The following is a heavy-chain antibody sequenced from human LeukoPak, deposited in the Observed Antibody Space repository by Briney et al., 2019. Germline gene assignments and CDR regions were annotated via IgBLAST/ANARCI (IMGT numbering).Heavy chain of an antibody. V-gene: IGHV4-39*07. CDR2: IYYSGST. CDR3: ARARHVLRFLEWLTDNWFDP. J-gene: IGHJ5*02. D-gene: IGHD3-3*01. Sequence: SETLSLTCTVSGGSISSSSYYWGWIRQPPGKGLEWIGSIYYSGSTYYNPSLKSRVTISVDTSKNQFSLKLSSVTAADTAVYYCARARHVLRFLEWLTDNWFDPWGQGTLVTVSS. CDR1: GGSISSSSYY.